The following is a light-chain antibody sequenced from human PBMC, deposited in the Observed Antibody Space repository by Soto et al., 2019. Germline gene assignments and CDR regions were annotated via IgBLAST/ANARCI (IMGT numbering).Light chain of an antibody. Sequence: DVQLTQSPSFLSASIGDRVTITCRASQGVGSDLARFQQKPGKAPKLLIYAASTLQSGVPSRFSGSGSGTEFILTISSLQPEDFATYYCQQLDSYPRNFGPGTKVDIK. CDR1: QGVGSD. J-gene: IGKJ3*01. V-gene: IGKV1-9*01. CDR2: AAS. CDR3: QQLDSYPRN.